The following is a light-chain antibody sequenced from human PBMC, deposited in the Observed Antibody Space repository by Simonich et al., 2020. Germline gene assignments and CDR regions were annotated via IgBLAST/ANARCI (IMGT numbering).Light chain of an antibody. CDR1: SRDVGSYNL. CDR3: SSYTSSSTSV. Sequence: QSALTQPASVSGSPGQSITISCTGTSRDVGSYNLVSWYQQHPGKAPQLMIYEGSKRPSGVSNRFSGSKSGNTASLTISGLQAEDEADYYCSSYTSSSTSVFGGGTKLTVL. CDR2: EGS. V-gene: IGLV2-14*02. J-gene: IGLJ3*02.